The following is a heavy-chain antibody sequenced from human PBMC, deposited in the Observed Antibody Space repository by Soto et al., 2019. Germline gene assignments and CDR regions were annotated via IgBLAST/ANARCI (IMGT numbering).Heavy chain of an antibody. J-gene: IGHJ6*02. CDR3: TTADITGTTNYYYGMDV. D-gene: IGHD1-7*01. CDR2: IKSKTDGGTT. CDR1: GFTFSNAW. Sequence: GGSLRLSCAASGFTFSNAWMSWVRQAPGKGLEWVGRIKSKTDGGTTDYAAPVKGRFTISRDDSKNTLYLQMNSLKTEDTAVYHCTTADITGTTNYYYGMDVWGQGTTVTVSS. V-gene: IGHV3-15*01.